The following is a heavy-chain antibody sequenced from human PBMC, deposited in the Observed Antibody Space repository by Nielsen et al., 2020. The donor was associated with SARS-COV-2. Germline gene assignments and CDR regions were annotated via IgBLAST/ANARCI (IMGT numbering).Heavy chain of an antibody. V-gene: IGHV3-30*03. CDR3: ARDPDYGIGESWFDP. J-gene: IGHJ5*02. CDR1: GFIFRSYG. D-gene: IGHD4-17*01. CDR2: ISYDGSNK. Sequence: GESLKISCAASGFIFRSYGMHWVRQAPGKGLEWVAVISYDGSNKYYADSVKGRFTISRDNSKNTLYLQMNSLRAEDTAVYYCARDPDYGIGESWFDPWGQGTLVTVSS.